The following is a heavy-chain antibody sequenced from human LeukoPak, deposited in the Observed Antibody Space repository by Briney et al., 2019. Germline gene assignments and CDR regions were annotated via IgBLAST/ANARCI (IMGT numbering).Heavy chain of an antibody. V-gene: IGHV5-51*01. CDR3: ARHRAVGGGHSTTWYTDY. CDR2: IDPGDSEI. Sequence: GESLKISCQGLGYSFSMYWIGWVRHMPGKGLEWMGVIDPGDSEITYSPSFQGHVTISVDKSVNTAYLQWSTLKASDTALYYCARHRAVGGGHSTTWYTDYWGQGTLVTVSS. CDR1: GYSFSMYW. D-gene: IGHD6-13*01. J-gene: IGHJ4*02.